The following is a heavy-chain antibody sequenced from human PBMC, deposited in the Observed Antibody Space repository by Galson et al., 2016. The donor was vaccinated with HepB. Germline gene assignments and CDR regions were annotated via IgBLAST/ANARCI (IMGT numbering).Heavy chain of an antibody. V-gene: IGHV3-30*18. CDR3: AKGGRFFFFDF. CDR1: GFTFSSSP. D-gene: IGHD3-3*01. Sequence: SLRLSCAASGFTFSSSPMHWVRQALGKGLEWVAFISYDGSNKYYSDSVKGRFTIARDDSNNTLFLQMDSLRCADTAVYYCAKGGRFFFFDFWGQGSLVTVSS. J-gene: IGHJ4*02. CDR2: ISYDGSNK.